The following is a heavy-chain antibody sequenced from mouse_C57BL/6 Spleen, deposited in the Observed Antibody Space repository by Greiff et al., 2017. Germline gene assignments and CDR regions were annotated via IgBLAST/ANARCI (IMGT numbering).Heavy chain of an antibody. CDR2: ISYDGSN. J-gene: IGHJ4*01. CDR3: ARGEYAMDY. CDR1: GYSITSGYY. V-gene: IGHV3-6*01. Sequence: ESGPGLVKPSQSLSLTCSVTGYSITSGYYWNWIRQFPGNKLEWMGYISYDGSNNYHPSLKNRISISRDTSKNQFFLKLNSVTTEDTATYYCARGEYAMDYWGQGTSGTVSS.